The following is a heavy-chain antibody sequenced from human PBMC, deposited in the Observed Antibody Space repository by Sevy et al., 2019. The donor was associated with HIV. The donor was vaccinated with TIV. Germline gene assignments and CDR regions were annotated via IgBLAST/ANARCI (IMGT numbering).Heavy chain of an antibody. J-gene: IGHJ4*02. V-gene: IGHV3-23*01. CDR2: ISGSGDRT. D-gene: IGHD3-22*01. CDR1: GFSFSTYD. CDR3: AKEQSSGYFDY. Sequence: GGSLRLSCAASGFSFSTYDITWVRQAPGKGLEWLSGISGSGDRTYYADSVKGRFTIFRDNSENTLYLQMNSRRAEDTAVYFCAKEQSSGYFDYWGQGTLVTVSS.